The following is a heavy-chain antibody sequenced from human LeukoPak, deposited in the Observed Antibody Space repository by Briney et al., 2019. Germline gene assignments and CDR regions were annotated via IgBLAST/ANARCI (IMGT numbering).Heavy chain of an antibody. Sequence: SQTLSLTCTVSGGSISSGGYYWSWIRQHPGKGLEWIGYIYYSGSTYYNPSLKSRVTISVDTSKNQFSLKLSSVTAADTAVYYCAGASYYYDSSGYYAPLFDYWGQGTLVTVSS. V-gene: IGHV4-30-4*08. CDR1: GGSISSGGYY. D-gene: IGHD3-22*01. CDR2: IYYSGST. J-gene: IGHJ4*02. CDR3: AGASYYYDSSGYYAPLFDY.